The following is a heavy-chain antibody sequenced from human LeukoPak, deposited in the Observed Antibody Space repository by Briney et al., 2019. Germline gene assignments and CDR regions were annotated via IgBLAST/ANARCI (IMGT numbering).Heavy chain of an antibody. V-gene: IGHV3-23*01. J-gene: IGHJ6*03. Sequence: GGSLRLSCAASGFTFSSYAVSWVRQAPGKGLEWVSAISGSGGSTYYADSVKGRFTISRDNSKNTLYLQMNSLRAEDTAVYYCAKAIYDSSGYSYYYYMDVWGKGTTVTVSS. CDR1: GFTFSSYA. CDR2: ISGSGGST. CDR3: AKAIYDSSGYSYYYYMDV. D-gene: IGHD3-22*01.